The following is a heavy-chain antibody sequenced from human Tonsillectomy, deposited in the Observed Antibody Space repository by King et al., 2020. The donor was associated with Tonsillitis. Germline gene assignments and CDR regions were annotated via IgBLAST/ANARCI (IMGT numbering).Heavy chain of an antibody. CDR1: GFTFSTYG. Sequence: VQLVESGGGVVQPGGSLRLAWAASGFTFSTYGIHWVRQAPGKGLEWVAFIHYDGSNKYYADSVKGRFTISRDNSKNTLYLQMNSLRAEDTAVYYCAKDRAAGILDYWGQGTLVTVSS. V-gene: IGHV3-30*02. CDR2: IHYDGSNK. D-gene: IGHD6-13*01. J-gene: IGHJ4*02. CDR3: AKDRAAGILDY.